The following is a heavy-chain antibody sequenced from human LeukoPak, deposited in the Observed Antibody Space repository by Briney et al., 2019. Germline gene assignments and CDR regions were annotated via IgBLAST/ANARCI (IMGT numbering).Heavy chain of an antibody. CDR2: INPNSGGT. D-gene: IGHD3-22*01. Sequence: GASVKVSCKASGYTFTGYYMHWVRQAPGQGLEWMGWINPNSGGTNYAQKFQGRVTMTRDTSISTAYMELSRLRSDDTAVYYCARETYYDSSGYYYLFDYWGQGTLVTVSS. CDR1: GYTFTGYY. CDR3: ARETYYDSSGYYYLFDY. V-gene: IGHV1-2*02. J-gene: IGHJ4*02.